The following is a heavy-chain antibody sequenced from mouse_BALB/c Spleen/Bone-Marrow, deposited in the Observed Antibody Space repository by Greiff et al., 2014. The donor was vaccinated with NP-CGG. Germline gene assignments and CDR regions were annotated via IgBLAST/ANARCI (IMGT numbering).Heavy chain of an antibody. CDR2: ITPYNDDT. J-gene: IGHJ2*01. CDR1: GYTFTSYL. Sequence: EVQLQQSGPELVKPGASVKMSCKASGYTFTSYLIHWVKQKPEQGLEWIGYITPYNDDTKYNEKFKGKATLTSDKSSSTAYMELSSLTSEDSAVYYCARWGGTPYFDYWGQGTTLTVSS. CDR3: ARWGGTPYFDY. V-gene: IGHV1-14*01. D-gene: IGHD4-1*01.